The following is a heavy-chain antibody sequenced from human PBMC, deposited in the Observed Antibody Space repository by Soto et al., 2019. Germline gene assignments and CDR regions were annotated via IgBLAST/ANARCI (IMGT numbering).Heavy chain of an antibody. CDR3: AKKERGVIARWVYNWFDP. J-gene: IGHJ5*02. CDR2: ISYDGSNK. D-gene: IGHD3-16*02. CDR1: GFTFSSYG. Sequence: GGSLRLSCAASGFTFSSYGMHWVRQAPGKGLEWVAVISYDGSNKYYADSVKSRFTISRDNSKSTLYLQMNSLRAEDTAVYYCAKKERGVIARWVYNWFDPWGQGTLVTVSS. V-gene: IGHV3-30*18.